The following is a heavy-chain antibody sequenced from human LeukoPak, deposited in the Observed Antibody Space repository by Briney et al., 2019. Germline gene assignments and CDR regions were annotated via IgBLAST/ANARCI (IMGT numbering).Heavy chain of an antibody. D-gene: IGHD6-13*01. CDR2: IYYSGST. Sequence: SETLSLTCTVSGGSISSYYWSWIRQPPGKGLEWIGYIYYSGSTNYNPSLKSRVTISVDTSKNQFSLKLSSVTAADTAVYYCARDPEPAAGMLDYWGQGTLVTVSS. V-gene: IGHV4-59*12. J-gene: IGHJ4*02. CDR1: GGSISSYY. CDR3: ARDPEPAAGMLDY.